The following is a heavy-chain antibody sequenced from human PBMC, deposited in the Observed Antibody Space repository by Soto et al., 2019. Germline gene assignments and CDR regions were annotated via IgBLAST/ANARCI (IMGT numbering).Heavy chain of an antibody. CDR3: ARDDEGGSDCDLGY. CDR2: ISSDGSNK. V-gene: IGHV3-30-3*01. CDR1: GFTFSSHA. D-gene: IGHD1-26*01. J-gene: IGHJ4*02. Sequence: QVQLVESGGGVVQPGRSLRLSCSGSGFTFSSHAMHWVRQAPGKWLEWVALISSDGSNKYYADSVKGRFTTSRANSKTTMYLQRNSLRVEDTAVYYCARDDEGGSDCDLGYWGQGALVTVSS.